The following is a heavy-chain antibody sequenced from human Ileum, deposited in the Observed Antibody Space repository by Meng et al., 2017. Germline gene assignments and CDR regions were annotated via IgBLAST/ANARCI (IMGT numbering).Heavy chain of an antibody. CDR3: ARALVGGGLQGPLGY. Sequence: QVQLVDSGGGVVQPGRSLRLSCAASGFTLSFYGMHWVRQAPGKGLEWVSVISYDGNKKYYADSVKGRFTISRDNSRNTLFLQMDTLRVEDTGVYYCARALVGGGLQGPLGYWGQGTLVTVSS. CDR2: ISYDGNKK. J-gene: IGHJ4*02. CDR1: GFTLSFYG. V-gene: IGHV3-30*03. D-gene: IGHD1-26*01.